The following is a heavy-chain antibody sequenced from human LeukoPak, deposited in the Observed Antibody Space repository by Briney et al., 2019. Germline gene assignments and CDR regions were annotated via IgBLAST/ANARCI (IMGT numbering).Heavy chain of an antibody. D-gene: IGHD3-22*01. CDR3: ARLPHPRSSGYPYYFDY. V-gene: IGHV1-8*03. CDR2: MNPNSGNT. J-gene: IGHJ4*02. Sequence: ASVKVSCKASGYTFTSYDINWVRRATGQGLEWMGWMNPNSGNTGYAQKFQGRVTITRNTSISTAYMELSSLRSEDTAVYYCARLPHPRSSGYPYYFDYWGQGTLVTVSS. CDR1: GYTFTSYD.